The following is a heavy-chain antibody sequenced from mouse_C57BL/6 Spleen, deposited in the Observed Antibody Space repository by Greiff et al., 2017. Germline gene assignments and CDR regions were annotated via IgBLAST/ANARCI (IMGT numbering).Heavy chain of an antibody. CDR3: AWDYGSSPWFAY. D-gene: IGHD1-1*01. V-gene: IGHV3-6*01. CDR1: GYSITSGYY. CDR2: ISYDGSN. Sequence: EVQLQESGPGLVKPSQSLSLTCSVTGYSITSGYYWNWIRQFPGNKLEWMGSISYDGSNNYNPSLKNRISITRDTSKIQFFLQLHSVTTEDTATYYCAWDYGSSPWFAYWGQGTLVTVSA. J-gene: IGHJ3*01.